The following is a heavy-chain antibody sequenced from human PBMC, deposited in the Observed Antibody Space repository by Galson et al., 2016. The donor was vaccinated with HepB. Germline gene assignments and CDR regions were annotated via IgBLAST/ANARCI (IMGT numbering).Heavy chain of an antibody. CDR3: AKEATATTGAKTKRVWYFDL. CDR1: GFTFSDYP. V-gene: IGHV3-30-3*01. CDR2: ISHDAIHT. D-gene: IGHD1-7*01. J-gene: IGHJ2*01. Sequence: SLRLSCATSGFTFSDYPMYWIRQAPGEGLEWVARISHDAIHTSYADSLKGRFTISRDDATNSLYLQMNSLRDEDTAVYYCAKEATATTGAKTKRVWYFDLWGRGTLVTVSS.